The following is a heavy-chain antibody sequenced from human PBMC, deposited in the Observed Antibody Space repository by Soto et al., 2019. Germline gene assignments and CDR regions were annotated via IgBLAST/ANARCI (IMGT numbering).Heavy chain of an antibody. Sequence: SETLSLTCTVSGGSIGSSGDYWGWIRQPPGKGLEWIGSIYYSGSTYDNPSRKSRVTISVDTSKNQFSLKLSSVTAADTAVYSCARYGIAAAAGGWFDPWGQGTLVTVSS. CDR3: ARYGIAAAAGGWFDP. CDR2: IYYSGST. D-gene: IGHD6-13*01. J-gene: IGHJ5*02. V-gene: IGHV4-39*01. CDR1: GGSIGSSGDY.